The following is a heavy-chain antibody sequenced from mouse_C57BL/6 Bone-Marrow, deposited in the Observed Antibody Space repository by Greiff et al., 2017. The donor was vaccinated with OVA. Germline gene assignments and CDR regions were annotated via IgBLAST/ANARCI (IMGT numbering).Heavy chain of an antibody. CDR1: GFPITSGYY. CDR3: AGELAWCAY. CDR2: ITHSGET. D-gene: IGHD4-1*01. J-gene: IGHJ3*01. Sequence: VQLQQSGPGLVKPSQSLFLTCSITGFPITSGYYWIWIRQSPGKPLEWMGYITHSGETFYNPSLPSPISITRETSKNQFFLQLNSVTTEDTAMYYCAGELAWCAYWGQGTLVTVSA. V-gene: IGHV12-3*01.